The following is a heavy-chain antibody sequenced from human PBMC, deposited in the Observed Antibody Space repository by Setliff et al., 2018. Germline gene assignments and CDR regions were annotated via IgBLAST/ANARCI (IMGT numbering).Heavy chain of an antibody. V-gene: IGHV4-39*01. CDR3: ARHKSNGSGNYPSLYMDV. CDR1: GGSISSGNYY. Sequence: PSETLSLTCRVSGGSISSGNYYWGLIRQPPGKGLEWVATIYYSGSTYSNPSLKSRLIISVDAPDNQFSVKLSPVTAADTAVYYCARHKSNGSGNYPSLYMDVWGKGIMVTVSS. D-gene: IGHD3-10*01. J-gene: IGHJ6*03. CDR2: IYYSGST.